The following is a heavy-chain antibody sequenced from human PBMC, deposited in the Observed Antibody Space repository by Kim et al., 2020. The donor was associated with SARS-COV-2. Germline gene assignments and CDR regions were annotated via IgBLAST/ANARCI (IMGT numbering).Heavy chain of an antibody. J-gene: IGHJ4*02. CDR3: ARVISSGSYFLFDY. V-gene: IGHV1-69*01. Sequence: AQKFQGRVTITADESTSTAYMELSSLRSEDTAVYYCARVISSGSYFLFDYWGQGTLVTVSS. D-gene: IGHD1-26*01.